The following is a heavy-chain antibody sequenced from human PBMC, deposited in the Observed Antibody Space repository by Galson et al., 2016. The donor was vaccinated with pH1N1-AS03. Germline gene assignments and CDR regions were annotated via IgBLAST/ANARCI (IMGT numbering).Heavy chain of an antibody. D-gene: IGHD6-19*01. CDR2: IYPTGDGK. V-gene: IGHV1-46*01. Sequence: SVKVSCKASGYTFTRHHMHWVRQAPGQGLEWMGIIYPTGDGKNYAQKFQGRVTMTRDTSTSTFCMELSSLISDDTAVYFCARDGGGWAVDFWGQGTEVTVSS. CDR3: ARDGGGWAVDF. J-gene: IGHJ3*01. CDR1: GYTFTRHH.